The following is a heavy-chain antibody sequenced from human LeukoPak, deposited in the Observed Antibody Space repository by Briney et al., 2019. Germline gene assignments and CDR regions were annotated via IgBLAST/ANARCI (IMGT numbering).Heavy chain of an antibody. V-gene: IGHV1-46*01. D-gene: IGHD6-6*01. J-gene: IGHJ2*01. CDR1: GYTFTSYY. CDR3: VKGASSIAALNPFWYFDL. Sequence: ASVKVSCKASGYTFTSYYMHWVRQGPGQGLEWMGIINPSGGSTSYAQKFQGRVTMTRDTSTNTVYMELSSLRSEDTAVFYCVKGASSIAALNPFWYFDLWGRGTLVTVSS. CDR2: INPSGGST.